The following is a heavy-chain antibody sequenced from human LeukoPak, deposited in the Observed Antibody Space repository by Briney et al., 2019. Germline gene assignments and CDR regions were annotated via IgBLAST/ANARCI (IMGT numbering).Heavy chain of an antibody. CDR3: AKADSSGWYENYFDY. CDR1: GFTFSSYA. J-gene: IGHJ4*02. D-gene: IGHD6-19*01. Sequence: GGSLRLSCAASGFTFSSYAMSWVCQAPGKGLEWVSAISGSGGSTYYADSVKGRFTISRDNSKNTLYLQMNSLRAEDTAVYYCAKADSSGWYENYFDYCGQGTLVTVSS. CDR2: ISGSGGST. V-gene: IGHV3-23*01.